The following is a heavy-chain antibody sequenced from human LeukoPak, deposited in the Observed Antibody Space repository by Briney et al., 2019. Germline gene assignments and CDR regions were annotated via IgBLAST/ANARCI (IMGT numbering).Heavy chain of an antibody. J-gene: IGHJ4*02. V-gene: IGHV3-30*02. CDR3: WGVITTSDY. CDR2: IRYDGSNK. D-gene: IGHD3-22*01. CDR1: GFTFSSYG. Sequence: GGSLRLSCAASGFTFSSYGMHWVRQAPGKGLEWVAFIRYDGSNKYYADSVKGRFTISRDNSKDTLYLQMNSLRAEDMAVYYCWGVITTSDYWGQGTLVTVSS.